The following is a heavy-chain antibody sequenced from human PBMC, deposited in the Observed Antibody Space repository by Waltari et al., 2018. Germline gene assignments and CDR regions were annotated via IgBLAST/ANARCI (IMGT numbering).Heavy chain of an antibody. D-gene: IGHD6-13*01. CDR2: TYYRSKWAT. V-gene: IGHV6-1*01. CDR3: ARGSSSSFDS. J-gene: IGHJ4*02. Sequence: QVQLQQSGPGLVKPSQTLSLTCAVSGDSVSVNSAAAWNWIRQSPSRVLEWLGRTYYRSKWATEYAVSVRSRITINPDTSKNQFSLHLNSVTPEDTAVYYCARGSSSSFDSWGQGILVTVSS. CDR1: GDSVSVNSAAA.